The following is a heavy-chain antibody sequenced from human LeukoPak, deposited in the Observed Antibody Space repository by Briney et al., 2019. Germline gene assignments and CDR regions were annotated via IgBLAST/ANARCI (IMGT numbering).Heavy chain of an antibody. CDR2: LNHGGGST. CDR1: GFTFSTYA. CDR3: AKASFDY. V-gene: IGHV3-23*01. Sequence: PGGSLRLSCATSGFTFSTYAMSWVRQPPGKGLEWVSALNHGGGSTYYADSVKGRFTIFRDNSKNTLYLQISSLRVEDTAVYYCAKASFDYWGQGTLVTVSS. J-gene: IGHJ4*02.